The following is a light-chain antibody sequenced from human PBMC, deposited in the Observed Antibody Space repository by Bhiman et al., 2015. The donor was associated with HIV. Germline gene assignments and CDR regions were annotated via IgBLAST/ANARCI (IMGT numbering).Light chain of an antibody. V-gene: IGLV3-1*01. CDR2: QDN. J-gene: IGLJ2*01. CDR1: KLGDKY. Sequence: SYELTQPPSVSVSPGQTASITCSGDKLGDKYACWYQQRPGQSPVLVIYQDNKRPSGIPERFSGSNSGNTATLTISGTQAMDEADYYCQAWDSSAAVFGEGTKLTVL. CDR3: QAWDSSAAV.